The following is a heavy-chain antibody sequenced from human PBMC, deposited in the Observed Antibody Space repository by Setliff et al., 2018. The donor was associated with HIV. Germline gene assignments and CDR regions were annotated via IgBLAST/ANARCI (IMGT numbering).Heavy chain of an antibody. CDR3: ARRGMWSYETGGNPTATFDY. CDR2: IYFSGTP. V-gene: IGHV4-39*01. D-gene: IGHD2-8*02. CDR1: GGSINSRSYY. Sequence: LSLTCTVSGGSINSRSYYWAWIRQPPGKGLEWVASIYFSGTPYYNPSLKNRATISVDTSKNQFSLKLSSVTAADTAVYYCARRGMWSYETGGNPTATFDYWGQGVLVTVSS. J-gene: IGHJ4*02.